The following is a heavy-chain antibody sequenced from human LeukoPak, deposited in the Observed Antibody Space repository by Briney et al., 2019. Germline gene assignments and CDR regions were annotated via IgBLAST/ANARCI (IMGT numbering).Heavy chain of an antibody. J-gene: IGHJ4*02. V-gene: IGHV4-34*01. D-gene: IGHD3-3*01. CDR3: AVGITILGVAASFDS. Sequence: SETLSLTCAVYGASYNAYYWSWIRQPPGKRLEWIGDIDHRGTATYNPSLKSRLTISADASKNQFSLKLNSVTDADTAVYYCAVGITILGVAASFDSWGQGNLVIVSS. CDR1: GASYNAYY. CDR2: IDHRGTA.